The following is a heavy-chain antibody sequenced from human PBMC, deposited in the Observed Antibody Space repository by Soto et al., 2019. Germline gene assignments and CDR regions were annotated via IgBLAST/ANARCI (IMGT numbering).Heavy chain of an antibody. CDR3: ARGGPFGVDSGWHY. CDR2: ISAHNGNT. J-gene: IGHJ4*02. Sequence: QVHLVQSGAEVKKPGASVKVSCKASGYTFTSYGITWVRQAPGQGLEWMGWISAHNGNTDYAQKLQGRVIVTRDTSTSTAYMELRSLISDDTAVYYCARGGPFGVDSGWHYWGQGTLVTVSS. D-gene: IGHD3-3*01. V-gene: IGHV1-18*01. CDR1: GYTFTSYG.